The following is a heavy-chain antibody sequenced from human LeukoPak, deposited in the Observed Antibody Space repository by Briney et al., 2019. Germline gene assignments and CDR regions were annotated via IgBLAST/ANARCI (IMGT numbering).Heavy chain of an antibody. J-gene: IGHJ6*02. V-gene: IGHV1-18*01. Sequence: ASVKVSCKASGYTFTSYGISWVRQAPGQGLECMGWINPYNGNRNYAQKFQGRVTMTTDTSTSTAYMELRSMRSDDTAVYYCAKDLWFYAGVPAAKLSDYYYYGMDVWGQGTTVTVSS. CDR2: INPYNGNR. D-gene: IGHD2-2*01. CDR1: GYTFTSYG. CDR3: AKDLWFYAGVPAAKLSDYYYYGMDV.